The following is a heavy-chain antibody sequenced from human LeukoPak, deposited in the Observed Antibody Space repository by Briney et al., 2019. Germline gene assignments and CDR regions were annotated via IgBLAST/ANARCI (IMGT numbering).Heavy chain of an antibody. V-gene: IGHV3-7*01. J-gene: IGHJ5*02. CDR3: AGSSAYAYGP. Sequence: GGSLRLSCAASEFSVGSNYMTWVRQAPGKGLEWVANINEHGTVKHYADSVKGRFTISRDNAKNSQYLQMNSLSVDDTAVYYCAGSSAYAYGPWGQGTRVTVSS. D-gene: IGHD5-18*01. CDR1: EFSVGSNY. CDR2: INEHGTVK.